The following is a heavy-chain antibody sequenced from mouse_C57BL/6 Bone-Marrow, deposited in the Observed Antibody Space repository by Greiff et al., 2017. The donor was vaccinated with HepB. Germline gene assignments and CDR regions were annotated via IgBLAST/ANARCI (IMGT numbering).Heavy chain of an antibody. CDR3: ARDRGSTGKSRFAY. Sequence: EVHLVESGGGLVKPGGSLKLSCAASGFTFSSYAMSWVRQTPEKRLEWVATISDGGSYTYYPDNVKGRFTISRDNAKNNLYLQMSHLKSEDTAMYYCARDRGSTGKSRFAYWGQGTLVTVSA. D-gene: IGHD1-3*01. V-gene: IGHV5-4*01. J-gene: IGHJ3*01. CDR1: GFTFSSYA. CDR2: ISDGGSYT.